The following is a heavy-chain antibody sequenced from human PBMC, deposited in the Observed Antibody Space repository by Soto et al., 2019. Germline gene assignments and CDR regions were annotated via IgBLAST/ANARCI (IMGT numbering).Heavy chain of an antibody. J-gene: IGHJ5*02. CDR3: ARNNNWFDP. CDR2: ISSSGSTI. CDR1: GFTLNTYS. Sequence: EVQLVESGGGLVQPGGSLRLSCAASGFTLNTYSMSWVRQAPGKGLEWVSYISSSGSTIYYADSVKGRFTISRDIAKNSLYLQMDSLRDEDTALYYCARNNNWFDPWGQGTRVTVSS. V-gene: IGHV3-48*02.